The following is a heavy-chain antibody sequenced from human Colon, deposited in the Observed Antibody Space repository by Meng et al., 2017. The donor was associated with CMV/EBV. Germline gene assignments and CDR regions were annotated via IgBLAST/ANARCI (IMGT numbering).Heavy chain of an antibody. D-gene: IGHD5/OR15-5a*01. CDR1: GASTGTNY. J-gene: IGHJ4*02. V-gene: IGHV4-59*01. CDR3: ARMPGASVGFDY. Sequence: SETLSLTCAVSGASTGTNYWSWVRQPPGKGLEWVGYIFYRGTIQYNPSLKSRVTISVDTSKNQVSINLTAVTAGDTAVYYCARMPGASVGFDYWGQGALVTVSS. CDR2: IFYRGTI.